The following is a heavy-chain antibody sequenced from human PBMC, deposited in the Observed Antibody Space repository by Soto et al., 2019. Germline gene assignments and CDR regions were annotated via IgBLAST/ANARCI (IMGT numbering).Heavy chain of an antibody. Sequence: QVTLKESGPTLVKPTQSLTLTCTFSGFSLATHGVGVGWIRQPPGEALEWLALISWNDDNRYSPSLKSRLTPXKXTXXNQVVLTMANMDPVDTATYYCAHARLLWVGGYFDYWGQGILVTVSS. V-gene: IGHV2-5*01. J-gene: IGHJ4*02. CDR3: AHARLLWVGGYFDY. CDR1: GFSLATHGVG. D-gene: IGHD3-10*01. CDR2: ISWNDDN.